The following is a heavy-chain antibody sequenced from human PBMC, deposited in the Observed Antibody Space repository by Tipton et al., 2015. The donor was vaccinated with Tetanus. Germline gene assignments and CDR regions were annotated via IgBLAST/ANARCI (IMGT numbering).Heavy chain of an antibody. CDR3: AREGQGVDP. CDR2: INPNNGGT. CDR1: GYTFTDYY. J-gene: IGHJ5*02. V-gene: IGHV1-2*02. Sequence: QLVQSGAEVKKPGASVKVSCKASGYTFTDYYLHWVRQAPGQGLEWMGWINPNNGGTTDAQKFQGRVTMTRDTSISTAYMELSRLRSDDTAVYYCAREGQGVDPWGQGTLVTVSS.